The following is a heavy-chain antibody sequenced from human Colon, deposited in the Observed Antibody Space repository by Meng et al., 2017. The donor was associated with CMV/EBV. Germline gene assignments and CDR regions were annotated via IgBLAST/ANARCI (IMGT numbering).Heavy chain of an antibody. J-gene: IGHJ3*02. CDR2: ISVYHGNT. Sequence: ASVKVSCKASGYRFTSYGIDWVRQAPGQGLEWMGWISVYHGNTAYAHKFQDRVTMTTDTSTGTAYMEPRRLTSDDTADYYCARNYCSSVDCNLGDGLNMWGQGTRVTVSS. CDR3: ARNYCSSVDCNLGDGLNM. V-gene: IGHV1-18*01. CDR1: GYRFTSYG. D-gene: IGHD2-2*01.